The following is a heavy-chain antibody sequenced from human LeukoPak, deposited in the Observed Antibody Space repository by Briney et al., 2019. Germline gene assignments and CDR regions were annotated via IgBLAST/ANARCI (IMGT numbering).Heavy chain of an antibody. D-gene: IGHD2-2*01. V-gene: IGHV4-34*01. CDR3: ARQNFYRYCRSTSCYRPYYYYYMDV. J-gene: IGHJ6*03. CDR2: INHSGST. CDR1: GGSFSGYY. Sequence: SETPSLTCAVYGGSFSGYYWSWIRQPPGKGLEWIGEINHSGSTNYNPSLKSRVTISVDTSKNQFSLKLSSVTAADTTVYYCARQNFYRYCRSTSCYRPYYYYYMDVWGKGTTVTISS.